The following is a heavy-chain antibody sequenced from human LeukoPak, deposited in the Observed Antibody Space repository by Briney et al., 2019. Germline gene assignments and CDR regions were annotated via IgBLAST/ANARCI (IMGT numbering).Heavy chain of an antibody. D-gene: IGHD3-9*01. V-gene: IGHV1-18*01. CDR2: ISAYNGNT. Sequence: ASVKVSCKASGYTFTSYGISWVRQAPGQGLEWMGWISAYNGNTNYAQKLQGRVTMTTDTSTSTAYMELRSLRSDDTAVYYCARANPNYDILTGYYIHWGQGTLVTVSS. CDR3: ARANPNYDILTGYYIH. CDR1: GYTFTSYG. J-gene: IGHJ4*02.